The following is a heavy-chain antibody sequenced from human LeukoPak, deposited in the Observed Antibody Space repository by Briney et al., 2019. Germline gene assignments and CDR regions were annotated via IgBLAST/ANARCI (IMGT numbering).Heavy chain of an antibody. CDR2: ISAYNGNT. D-gene: IGHD3-10*01. J-gene: IGHJ6*03. Sequence: GASVKVSCKASGYTFTSYGISWVRQAPGQGLEWMGWISAYNGNTNYAQKLQGRVTMTTDTSTSTAYMELRSLRSDDTAVYYCARVGSGSYKNYYYYYYMDVWGKGTTVTISS. CDR1: GYTFTSYG. V-gene: IGHV1-18*01. CDR3: ARVGSGSYKNYYYYYYMDV.